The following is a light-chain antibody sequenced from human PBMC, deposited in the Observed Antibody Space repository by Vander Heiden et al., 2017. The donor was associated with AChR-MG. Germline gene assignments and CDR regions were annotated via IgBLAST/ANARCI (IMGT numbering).Light chain of an antibody. CDR3: CSYAGSHNWV. Sequence: QSALTPSPSVSGSPVQSVTISCTGTSSDVGGYNYVSWYQQHPGKAPKLMIYDVSKRPSGVPDRFSGSKSGNTASLTISGLQAEDEADYYCCSYAGSHNWVFGGGTKLTVL. J-gene: IGLJ3*02. CDR2: DVS. V-gene: IGLV2-11*01. CDR1: SSDVGGYNY.